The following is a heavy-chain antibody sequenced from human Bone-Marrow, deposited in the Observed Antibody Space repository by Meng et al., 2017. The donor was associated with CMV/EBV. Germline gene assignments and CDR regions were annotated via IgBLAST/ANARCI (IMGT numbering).Heavy chain of an antibody. Sequence: ASVKVSCKASGYTFTGYYMHWVRQAPGQGLEWMGWINPNSGGTNYAQKFQGRVTMTRDTSISTAYMELSRLRSDDTAVYYCARDLWGLLPTDGMDVWGQGTTVTVSS. CDR1: GYTFTGYY. D-gene: IGHD1-26*01. V-gene: IGHV1-2*02. J-gene: IGHJ6*02. CDR2: INPNSGGT. CDR3: ARDLWGLLPTDGMDV.